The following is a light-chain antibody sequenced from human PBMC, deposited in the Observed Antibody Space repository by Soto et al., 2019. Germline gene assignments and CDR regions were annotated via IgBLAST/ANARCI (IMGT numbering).Light chain of an antibody. CDR2: DTS. CDR1: TGAVASGHY. Sequence: QAVVTQDPSLTVSPGGTVTLTCGSSTGAVASGHYPYWFQQKPGQAPRTLIYDTSNKHSWTPARFSGSLLGGKAALTLSGAQPEDEADYHCSLSFSGAQIFGGGTKLTVL. CDR3: SLSFSGAQI. J-gene: IGLJ2*01. V-gene: IGLV7-46*01.